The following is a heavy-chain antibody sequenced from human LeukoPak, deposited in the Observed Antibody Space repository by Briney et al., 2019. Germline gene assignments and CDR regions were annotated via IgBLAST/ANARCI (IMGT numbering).Heavy chain of an antibody. V-gene: IGHV3-53*01. CDR3: ARVTVVTLNLDV. Sequence: PGGSLRLSCAASGFTVSSNYMSWVRQAPGKGLEWVSVIYSGGSTYYADSVKGRFTISRDNSKNTLYLQMNSLRAEDTAVYYCARVTVVTLNLDVWGKGTTVTVSS. CDR2: IYSGGST. CDR1: GFTVSSNY. J-gene: IGHJ6*04. D-gene: IGHD4-23*01.